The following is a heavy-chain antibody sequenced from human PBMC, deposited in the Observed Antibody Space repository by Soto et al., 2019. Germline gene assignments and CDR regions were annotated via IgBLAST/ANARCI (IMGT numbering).Heavy chain of an antibody. CDR1: GGSFSGYY. CDR2: INHSGST. Sequence: SQTLSLTCAVYGGSFSGYYWSWIRQPPGKGLEWIGEINHSGSTNYNPSLKSRVTISVDTSKNQFSLKLSSVTAADTAVYYCARGWKEGFGELLLPFDPWGQGTLVTVSS. J-gene: IGHJ5*02. CDR3: ARGWKEGFGELLLPFDP. V-gene: IGHV4-34*01. D-gene: IGHD3-10*01.